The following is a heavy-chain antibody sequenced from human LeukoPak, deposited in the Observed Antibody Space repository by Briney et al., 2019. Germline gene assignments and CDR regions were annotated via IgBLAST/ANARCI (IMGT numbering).Heavy chain of an antibody. Sequence: GGSLRLSCAASGFTFSSYWMSWVRQALGKGLEWVSSISGVGSTSYADSVKGRFTISRDNSRSTLYLQMDSLRPEDTALYYCARSGYYYDSSGSSSWGQGTLVTVSS. CDR1: GFTFSSYW. J-gene: IGHJ5*02. D-gene: IGHD3-22*01. CDR3: ARSGYYYDSSGSSS. CDR2: ISGVGST. V-gene: IGHV3-66*01.